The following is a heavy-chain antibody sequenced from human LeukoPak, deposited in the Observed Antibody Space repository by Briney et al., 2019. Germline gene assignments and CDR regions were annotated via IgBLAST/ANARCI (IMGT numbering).Heavy chain of an antibody. CDR2: IYTSGST. D-gene: IGHD3-3*01. V-gene: IGHV4-61*02. CDR1: GGSISSGSYY. Sequence: SETLSLTCTLSGGSISSGSYYWSWIRQPAGKGLEWIGRIYTSGSTNYNPSLKSRVTISVDTSKNQFSLKLSSVTAADTAVYYCARGPGITIFGVARGDWFDPWGQGTLVTVSS. J-gene: IGHJ5*02. CDR3: ARGPGITIFGVARGDWFDP.